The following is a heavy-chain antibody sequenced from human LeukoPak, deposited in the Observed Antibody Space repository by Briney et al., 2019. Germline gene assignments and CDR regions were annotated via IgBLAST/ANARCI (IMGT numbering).Heavy chain of an antibody. V-gene: IGHV1-2*06. D-gene: IGHD3-10*01. CDR2: INPNSGGT. J-gene: IGHJ6*03. CDR3: ARGTGSYYYYYMDV. CDR1: GYTFTGYY. Sequence: GASVKVSCKASGYTFTGYYMHWVRQAPGQGPEWMGRINPNSGGTNYAQKFQGRVTMTRDTSISTAYMELSRLRSDDTAVYYCARGTGSYYYYYMDVWGKGTTVTVSS.